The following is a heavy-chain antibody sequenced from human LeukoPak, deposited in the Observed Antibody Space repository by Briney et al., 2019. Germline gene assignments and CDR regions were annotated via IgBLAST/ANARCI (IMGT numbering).Heavy chain of an antibody. Sequence: PGGSLRLSCKASGFTFSSYEMNWVRQAPGKGLEWVSYISSGSSITKYADSVQGRFTISRDNAKNSLYLQMNTLRAEDTAMYYCARVEYSSGWYAAFDIWGQGTMVTVSS. D-gene: IGHD6-13*01. CDR3: ARVEYSSGWYAAFDI. CDR2: ISSGSSIT. J-gene: IGHJ3*02. CDR1: GFTFSSYE. V-gene: IGHV3-48*03.